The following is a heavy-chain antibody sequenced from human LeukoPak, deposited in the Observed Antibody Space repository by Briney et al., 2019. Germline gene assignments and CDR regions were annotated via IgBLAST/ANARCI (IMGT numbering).Heavy chain of an antibody. CDR1: GYTFTSYD. V-gene: IGHV1-8*03. Sequence: ASVKVSCKASGYTFTSYDINWVRQATGQGLEWMGWMNPNSGNTGYAQKLQGRVTITRNTSISTAYMELSSLRSEDTAVYYCARGLRYCSSTSCPELDDAFDIWGQGTMVTVSS. CDR3: ARGLRYCSSTSCPELDDAFDI. D-gene: IGHD2-2*01. J-gene: IGHJ3*02. CDR2: MNPNSGNT.